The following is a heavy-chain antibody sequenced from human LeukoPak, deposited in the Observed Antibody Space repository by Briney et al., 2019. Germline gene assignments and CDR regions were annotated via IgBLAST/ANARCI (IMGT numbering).Heavy chain of an antibody. CDR2: IYYSGST. Sequence: PSETLSLTCTVSGGSISSSSYCWGWIRQPPGKGLEWIGSIYYSGSTYYNPSLKSRVTISVDTSKNQFSLKLSSVTAADTAVYYCARQGYYDYVWGSSGSDYWGQGTLVTVSS. D-gene: IGHD3-16*01. CDR1: GGSISSSSYC. CDR3: ARQGYYDYVWGSSGSDY. V-gene: IGHV4-39*01. J-gene: IGHJ4*02.